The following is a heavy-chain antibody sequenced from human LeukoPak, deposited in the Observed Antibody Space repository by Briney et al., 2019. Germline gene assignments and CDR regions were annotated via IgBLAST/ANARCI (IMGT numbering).Heavy chain of an antibody. J-gene: IGHJ5*02. D-gene: IGHD3-10*01. Sequence: ASVKVSCKVSGYTLTELSMHWVRQAPGKGLEWMGGFDPEDGETIYAQKFQGRVTMTEDTSTDTAYMELSSLRPEDTAVYYCATNYYGSGNPFDPWGQGTLVTVSS. V-gene: IGHV1-24*01. CDR2: FDPEDGET. CDR3: ATNYYGSGNPFDP. CDR1: GYTLTELS.